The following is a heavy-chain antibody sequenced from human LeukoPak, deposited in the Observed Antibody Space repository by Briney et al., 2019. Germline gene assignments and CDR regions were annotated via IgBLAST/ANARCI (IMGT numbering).Heavy chain of an antibody. J-gene: IGHJ4*01. CDR1: GFTFSSYG. CDR2: ISAGGDST. CDR3: AAPPRAGGRPSYDY. D-gene: IGHD1-26*01. V-gene: IGHV3-23*01. Sequence: GGSLRLSCATSGFTFSSYGMSWVRQAPGKGLEWISAISAGGDSTYYADSVRGRFTISKDESKTTLFLQMNSLRAEDTAIYYCAAPPRAGGRPSYDYWGHGAQVTVSS.